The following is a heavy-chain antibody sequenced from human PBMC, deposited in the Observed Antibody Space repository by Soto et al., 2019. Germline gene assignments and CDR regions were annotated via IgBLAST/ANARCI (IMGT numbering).Heavy chain of an antibody. D-gene: IGHD2-15*01. J-gene: IGHJ5*02. CDR3: AKETLLNWFDP. CDR1: RFTFITYA. CDR2: ITGSGDTT. Sequence: GGSLRVSCASSRFTFITYAISWVRQAPGKGLEWVSAITGSGDTTYYADSVKGRFTISRDNSKNTLYLQINSLRAEDTDIFYCAKETLLNWFDPWGQGTQVTGS. V-gene: IGHV3-23*01.